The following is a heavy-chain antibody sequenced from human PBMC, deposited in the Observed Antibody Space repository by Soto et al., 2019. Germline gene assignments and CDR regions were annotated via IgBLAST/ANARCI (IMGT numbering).Heavy chain of an antibody. J-gene: IGHJ6*02. D-gene: IGHD6-19*01. CDR3: ARRRSDSSGWGVRYYYAMDV. Sequence: QVQLQQWGAGLLKSSETLSLTCAVYGGSFSGYYWSWIRQPPGTGLEWIGEIDHGGSPYFSPSLKSRVTISIDTSKNQFSLHLRSVTAADTAVYYCARRRSDSSGWGVRYYYAMDVWGQGTTVTVSS. V-gene: IGHV4-34*02. CDR2: IDHGGSP. CDR1: GGSFSGYY.